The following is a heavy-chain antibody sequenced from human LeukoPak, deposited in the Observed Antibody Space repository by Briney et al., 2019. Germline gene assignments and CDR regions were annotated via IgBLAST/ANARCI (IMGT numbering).Heavy chain of an antibody. J-gene: IGHJ5*02. V-gene: IGHV3-7*05. CDR1: GSTFTRYW. Sequence: GGSLRLSCTAPGSTFTRYWMTWVRQAPGKGLEWVANIKQDGSAKYYADSVRGRFTISRDSAKDSLYLHMNSLRAEDTAVYYCARNSGGRWDNWFDPWGQGTLVTVSS. D-gene: IGHD2-15*01. CDR2: IKQDGSAK. CDR3: ARNSGGRWDNWFDP.